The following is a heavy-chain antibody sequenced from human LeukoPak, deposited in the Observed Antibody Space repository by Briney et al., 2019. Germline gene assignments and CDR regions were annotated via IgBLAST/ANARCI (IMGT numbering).Heavy chain of an antibody. J-gene: IGHJ6*02. V-gene: IGHV3-9*01. CDR2: ISWNSCSI. CDR1: GFTFDDYA. CDR3: AKDIGYCSGGSCYYYYYGMDV. Sequence: GGSLRLSCAASGFTFDDYAMHWVRQAPGKGLEWVSGISWNSCSIGYADFVKGRFTISRDNAKNSLYLQMNSLRAEDTALYYCAKDIGYCSGGSCYYYYYGMDVWGQGTTVTVSS. D-gene: IGHD2-15*01.